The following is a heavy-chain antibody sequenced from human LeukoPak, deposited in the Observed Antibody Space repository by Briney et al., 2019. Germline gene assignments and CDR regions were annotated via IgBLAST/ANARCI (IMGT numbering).Heavy chain of an antibody. D-gene: IGHD3-3*02. CDR3: ARCIRRSVRHAFDI. J-gene: IGHJ3*02. V-gene: IGHV4-59*01. CDR1: GGFISNYY. Sequence: SETLSLTCTVSGGFISNYYWSWIRQPPGKGLEWIGYIYYSGSTNYNPSLKSRVTISVDTSKNQFSLKLSSVTAADTAVYYCARCIRRSVRHAFDIWGQGTMVTVSS. CDR2: IYYSGST.